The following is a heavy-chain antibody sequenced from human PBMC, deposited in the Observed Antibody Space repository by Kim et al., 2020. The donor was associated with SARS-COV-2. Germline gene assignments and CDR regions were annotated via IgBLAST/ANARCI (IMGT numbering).Heavy chain of an antibody. CDR2: ISSSSSYI. Sequence: GGSLRLSCAASGFTFSSYSMNWVRQAPGKGLEWVSSISSSSSYIYYADSVKGRFTISRDNAKNSLYLQMNSLRAEDTAVYYCARDLGPYCSSTSCYIFGDYFDYWGQGTLVTVSS. D-gene: IGHD2-2*02. V-gene: IGHV3-21*01. CDR1: GFTFSSYS. CDR3: ARDLGPYCSSTSCYIFGDYFDY. J-gene: IGHJ4*02.